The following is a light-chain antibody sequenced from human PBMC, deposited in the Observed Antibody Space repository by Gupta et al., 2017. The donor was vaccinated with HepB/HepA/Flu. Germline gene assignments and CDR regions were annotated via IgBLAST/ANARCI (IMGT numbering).Light chain of an antibody. CDR2: WAS. J-gene: IGKJ2*01. CDR3: QQDYDAPFT. V-gene: IGKV4-1*01. CDR1: QSILYSPNNENY. Sequence: DSVMIQSPDSLAVSLGERATINCKSSQSILYSPNNENYLAWYQQKPGQPPKLLIYWASSRESAVPDRFSGTGSATDFSLTISGLQAEDAAIYYCQQDYDAPFTFGQGTKVEIK.